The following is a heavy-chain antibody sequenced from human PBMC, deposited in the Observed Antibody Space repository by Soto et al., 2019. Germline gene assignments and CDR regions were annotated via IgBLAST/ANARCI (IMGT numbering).Heavy chain of an antibody. V-gene: IGHV1-69*06. Sequence: QVQLVQSGAEVKKPGSSVKVSCKASGGTFSSYAISWVRQAPGQGLAWKGGIIPIFGTANYAQKFQGRVTITADKSTRRAYMELSSLRSEDTTVYYCWRDGGSYEWYHAYYYYGMDVWGQGTTVTVSS. D-gene: IGHD2-8*01. J-gene: IGHJ6*02. CDR3: WRDGGSYEWYHAYYYYGMDV. CDR1: GGTFSSYA. CDR2: IIPIFGTA.